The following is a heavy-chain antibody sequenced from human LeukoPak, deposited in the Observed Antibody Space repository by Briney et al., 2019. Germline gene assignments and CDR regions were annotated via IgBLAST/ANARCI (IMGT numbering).Heavy chain of an antibody. CDR2: ISAYNGNT. Sequence: ASVKVSCKASGYTFTSYGISWVRQAPGQGLEWMGWISAYNGNTNYAQKLQGRVTMTTDTSTSTAYMELRSLRSDDTAVYYCARDLSIAARPGFDYWGQGTLVAVSS. CDR3: ARDLSIAARPGFDY. CDR1: GYTFTSYG. V-gene: IGHV1-18*01. J-gene: IGHJ4*02. D-gene: IGHD6-6*01.